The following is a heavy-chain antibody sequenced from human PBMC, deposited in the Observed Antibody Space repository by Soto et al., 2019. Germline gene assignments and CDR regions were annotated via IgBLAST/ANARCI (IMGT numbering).Heavy chain of an antibody. D-gene: IGHD6-6*01. CDR3: ARGSSIAGLYYGMDV. CDR2: IYYGGTT. CDR1: GGSFSPNY. Sequence: PSDTLSLTCRLSGGSFSPNYWGWFRQSPGKGLEWVGYIYYGGTTSYNPSLKSRVTISLETSKSHFSLRLSSVTAAGTAVYYCARGSSIAGLYYGMDVWGQGPTVTVSS. V-gene: IGHV4-59*08. J-gene: IGHJ6*02.